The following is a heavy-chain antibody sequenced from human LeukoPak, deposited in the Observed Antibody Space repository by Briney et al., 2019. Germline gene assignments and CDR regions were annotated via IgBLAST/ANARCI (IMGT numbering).Heavy chain of an antibody. Sequence: PSETLPLTCNVSGGSISYYYWSWIRQPPGKGLEWIGYIYYSGSTNYNPSLKSRVTISVDTSKNKFSLKLSSVTAADTAVYYCARDLVPDQIGAFDIWGQGTMVTVSS. CDR3: ARDLVPDQIGAFDI. D-gene: IGHD3-3*01. CDR2: IYYSGST. CDR1: GGSISYYY. J-gene: IGHJ3*02. V-gene: IGHV4-59*01.